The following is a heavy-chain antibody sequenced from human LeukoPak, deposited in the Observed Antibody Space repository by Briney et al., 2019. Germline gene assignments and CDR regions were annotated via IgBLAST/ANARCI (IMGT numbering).Heavy chain of an antibody. V-gene: IGHV4-59*01. Sequence: SETLSLTCTVSGGSISDYSWSWIRQPPGKGLEWNGNIYYSGSANHNPSLKSRVTISRDTSKNQFSLKLTSVTTADTAVYYCARAGGVKTAALDLDYWGQGTLVTVSP. CDR3: ARAGGVKTAALDLDY. J-gene: IGHJ4*02. D-gene: IGHD6-25*01. CDR1: GGSISDYS. CDR2: IYYSGSA.